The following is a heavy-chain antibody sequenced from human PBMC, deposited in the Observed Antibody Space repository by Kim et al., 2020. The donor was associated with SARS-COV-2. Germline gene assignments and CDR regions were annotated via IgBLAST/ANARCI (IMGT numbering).Heavy chain of an antibody. Sequence: SVKVSCKASGFTFTSSAMQWVRQARGQRLEWIGWIVVGSGNTNYAQKFQERVTITRDMSTSTAYMELSSLRSEDTAVYYCAAAGGSGYDLRVDYWGQGTLVTVSS. J-gene: IGHJ4*02. D-gene: IGHD5-12*01. CDR2: IVVGSGNT. CDR3: AAAGGSGYDLRVDY. V-gene: IGHV1-58*02. CDR1: GFTFTSSA.